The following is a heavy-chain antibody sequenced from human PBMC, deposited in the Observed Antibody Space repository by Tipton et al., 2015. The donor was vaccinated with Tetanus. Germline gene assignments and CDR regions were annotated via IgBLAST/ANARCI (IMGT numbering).Heavy chain of an antibody. CDR2: ISHSGRT. D-gene: IGHD1-26*01. CDR3: ARGLPREPFYFDY. Sequence: TLSLTCTVSGGSLRGGDHYWSWIRQPPGKGLECIGYISHSGRTYYNPSLNSRVTISLDRSKNQFSLKLTSVTAADTAVYYCARGLPREPFYFDYWGQGKQVSVSS. CDR1: GGSLRGGDHY. V-gene: IGHV4-30-2*01. J-gene: IGHJ4*02.